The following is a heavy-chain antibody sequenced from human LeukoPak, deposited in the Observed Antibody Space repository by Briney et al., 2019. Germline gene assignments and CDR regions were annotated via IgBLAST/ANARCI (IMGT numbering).Heavy chain of an antibody. V-gene: IGHV3-23*01. J-gene: IGHJ6*03. CDR2: ITGSGGST. CDR1: GFTFSNYA. CDR3: ARNQDSSWYYYYMDV. Sequence: SGGSLRLSCAASGFTFSNYAMSWVRQAPGKGLEWVSTITGSGGSTYSADSVKGRLTISRDNSKNTLYLQMNSLRADDTALYYCARNQDSSWYYYYMDVWGKGTTVTVSS. D-gene: IGHD6-13*01.